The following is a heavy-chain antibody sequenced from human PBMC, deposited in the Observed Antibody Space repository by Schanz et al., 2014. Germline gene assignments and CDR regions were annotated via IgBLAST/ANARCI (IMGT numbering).Heavy chain of an antibody. Sequence: QVQLQESGPGLVKPSETLSLTCTVSGGSISSYYWSWIRQPPGKGLEWIGFIYYRGNTNYNPSLTSRVTMSVDTPKNQFSMKLSSVTAADTAVYYCARRIWDGDYYYFDYWGQGTLVTVSS. CDR1: GGSISSYY. D-gene: IGHD4-17*01. CDR2: IYYRGNT. J-gene: IGHJ4*02. V-gene: IGHV4-59*08. CDR3: ARRIWDGDYYYFDY.